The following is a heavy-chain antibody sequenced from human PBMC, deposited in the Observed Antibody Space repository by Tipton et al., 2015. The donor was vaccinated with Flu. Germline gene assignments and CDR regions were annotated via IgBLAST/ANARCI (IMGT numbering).Heavy chain of an antibody. Sequence: SLRLSCAASGFSFKNYAMSWVRQAPGKGLEWVSVIYSGGSTYYADSVKGRFTISRDNSKLYLQMNSLRAEDTAVYYCASRRGGDYPYFDYWGQGTLVTVSS. CDR3: ASRRGGDYPYFDY. J-gene: IGHJ4*02. V-gene: IGHV3-53*01. CDR1: GFSFKNYA. CDR2: IYSGGST. D-gene: IGHD4-17*01.